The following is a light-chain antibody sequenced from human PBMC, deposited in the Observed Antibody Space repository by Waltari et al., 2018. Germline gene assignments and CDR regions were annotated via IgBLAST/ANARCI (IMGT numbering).Light chain of an antibody. CDR1: QHISNY. CDR2: AVS. V-gene: IGKV1-39*01. Sequence: DTQMTQSPSPLSASVGDRVTITCRASQHISNYLNWYQQRPGKAPKLLIYAVSSLPTGVPSRFSGSGSGTDFTLTISSLQPEDFAIYFCQQSYSHPRTFGPGTRVDVK. CDR3: QQSYSHPRT. J-gene: IGKJ3*01.